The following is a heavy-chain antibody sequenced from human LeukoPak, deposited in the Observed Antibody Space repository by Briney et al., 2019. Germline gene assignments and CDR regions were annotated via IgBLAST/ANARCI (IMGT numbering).Heavy chain of an antibody. Sequence: PSETLSLTCTVSGGSISSSSYYWGRIRQPPGKGLEWIGSIYYSGSTYYNPSLKSRVTISVDTSKNQFSLKLSSVTAADTAVYYCARGPNLWFGELIDYWGQGTLVTVSS. CDR1: GGSISSSSYY. D-gene: IGHD3-10*01. CDR2: IYYSGST. J-gene: IGHJ4*02. CDR3: ARGPNLWFGELIDY. V-gene: IGHV4-39*07.